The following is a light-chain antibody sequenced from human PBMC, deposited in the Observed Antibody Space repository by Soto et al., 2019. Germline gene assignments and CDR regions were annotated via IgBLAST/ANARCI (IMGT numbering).Light chain of an antibody. J-gene: IGKJ4*02. CDR3: KQYDNYPLT. Sequence: DIQMTQSPSTLAASVGDRVTITCRASQSVRSWLAWYQQKPGRAPKFLIYDASSLESGVPSRFSGSGSGTEFTLTISNLQPDDFATYDCKQYDNYPLTVGGGTKVDI. V-gene: IGKV1-5*01. CDR2: DAS. CDR1: QSVRSW.